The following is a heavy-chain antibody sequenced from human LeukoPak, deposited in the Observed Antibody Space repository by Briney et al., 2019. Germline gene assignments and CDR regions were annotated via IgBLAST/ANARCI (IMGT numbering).Heavy chain of an antibody. D-gene: IGHD5-18*01. CDR3: AKGSGSSLDIDY. J-gene: IGHJ4*02. V-gene: IGHV3-30*02. CDR1: GFTFSGFG. CDR2: IRNDGSKK. Sequence: GGSLRLSCEASGFTFSGFGMHWVRQAPGKGPERVAFIRNDGSKKYYADSVKGRFTISRDNSKNTLYMQMNSLRAEDTAVYYCAKGSGSSLDIDYWGQGTLVTVSS.